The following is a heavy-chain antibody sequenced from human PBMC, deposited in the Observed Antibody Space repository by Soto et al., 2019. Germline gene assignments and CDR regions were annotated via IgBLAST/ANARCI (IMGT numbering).Heavy chain of an antibody. CDR1: GFVFTNFW. CDR2: IDTSGHST. Sequence: PGGSLRLSCEASGFVFTNFWMHWVRHVPGKGLVWVARIDTSGHSTKYAESVKGRFTISRDNAKNTVSLQMNSLRVEDTGVYYCAKDSWYFDLWSQGSQVTVSS. CDR3: AKDSWYFDL. D-gene: IGHD6-13*01. V-gene: IGHV3-74*03. J-gene: IGHJ4*02.